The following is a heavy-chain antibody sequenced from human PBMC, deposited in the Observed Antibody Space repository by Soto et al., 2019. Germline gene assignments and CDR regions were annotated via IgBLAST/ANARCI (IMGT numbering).Heavy chain of an antibody. CDR2: IWYDGSKK. CDR3: ARDASYYGLWSGYYPSRNGMDV. V-gene: IGHV3-33*01. Sequence: QVQVVESGGGVVQPGRSLRLSCAASGFTFSSFGMHWVRQAPGKGLEWVSLIWYDGSKKSYGDSVKGRFTISRDNSRNTVYMKMNSLRADDTAVYYCARDASYYGLWSGYYPSRNGMDVWGQGTTVTVSS. D-gene: IGHD3-3*01. J-gene: IGHJ6*02. CDR1: GFTFSSFG.